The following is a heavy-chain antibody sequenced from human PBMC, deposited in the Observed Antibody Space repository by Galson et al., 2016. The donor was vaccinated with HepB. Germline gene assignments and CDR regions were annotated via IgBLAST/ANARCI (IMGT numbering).Heavy chain of an antibody. J-gene: IGHJ4*02. Sequence: SLRLSCAGSGFLFRGYGMHWVRQAPGKGLEWVAADSMDGRRKFYSDSVRGRFTISRDNSNNMLFLQMDSLRPDDTAVYYCAKRHELCPPVGCSVDYWGQGTLVSVSS. CDR2: DSMDGRRK. CDR3: AKRHELCPPVGCSVDY. D-gene: IGHD3-10*02. V-gene: IGHV3-30*18. CDR1: GFLFRGYG.